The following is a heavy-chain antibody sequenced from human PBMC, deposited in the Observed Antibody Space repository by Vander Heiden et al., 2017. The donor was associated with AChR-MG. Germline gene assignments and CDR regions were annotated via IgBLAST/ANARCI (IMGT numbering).Heavy chain of an antibody. CDR3: ARGNYVWGSYRYSAFDI. D-gene: IGHD3-16*02. J-gene: IGHJ3*02. CDR2: IIPIFGTA. Sequence: QVQLVQSGAEVKKPGSSVKVSCQASGGTFSSYAISWVRQAPGQGLEWMGGIIPIFGTANYAQKFQGRVTITADESTSTAYMELSSLRSEDTAVYYCARGNYVWGSYRYSAFDIWGQGTMVTVSS. CDR1: GGTFSSYA. V-gene: IGHV1-69*01.